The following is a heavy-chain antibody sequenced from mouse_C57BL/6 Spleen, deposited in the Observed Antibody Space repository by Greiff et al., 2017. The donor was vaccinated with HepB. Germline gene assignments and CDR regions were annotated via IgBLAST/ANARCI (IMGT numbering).Heavy chain of an antibody. CDR2: IYPGNSDT. J-gene: IGHJ2*01. CDR3: TRSTSMITTSYYFDY. CDR1: GYTFTSYW. Sequence: EVQLQESGTVLARPGASVKMSCKTSGYTFTSYWMHWVKQRPGQGLEWIGAIYPGNSDTSYNQKFKGKAKLTAVTSASTAYMELISLTNEDSAVYYCTRSTSMITTSYYFDYWGQGTTLTVSS. D-gene: IGHD2-4*01. V-gene: IGHV1-5*01.